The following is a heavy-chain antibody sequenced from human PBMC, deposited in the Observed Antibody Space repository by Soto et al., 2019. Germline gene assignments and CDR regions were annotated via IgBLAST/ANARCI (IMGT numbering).Heavy chain of an antibody. CDR3: ARGVVDIVATTQLYYFDY. J-gene: IGHJ4*02. CDR1: GGSFSGYY. D-gene: IGHD5-12*01. V-gene: IGHV4-34*01. CDR2: INHSGST. Sequence: SETLSLTCAVYGGSFSGYYWSWIRQPPGKGLEWIGEINHSGSTNYNPSLKSRVTISVDTSKNQFSLKLSSVTAADTAVYYCARGVVDIVATTQLYYFDYWGQGTLVTVSS.